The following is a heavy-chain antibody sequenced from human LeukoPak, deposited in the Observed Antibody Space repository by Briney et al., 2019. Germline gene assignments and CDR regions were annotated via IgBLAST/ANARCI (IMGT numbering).Heavy chain of an antibody. Sequence: GGSLKLSCAASGFTFCGSALHWVRQASGKGLEWVGRIGSKANSYATADAASVIGRFTISRDDSKNTAYLQMNSLKTEDTAVYYCTRNAVVVPAARFDYYYYYMDVWGKGATVTVSS. J-gene: IGHJ6*03. V-gene: IGHV3-73*01. CDR3: TRNAVVVPAARFDYYYYYMDV. D-gene: IGHD2-2*01. CDR1: GFTFCGSA. CDR2: IGSKANSYAT.